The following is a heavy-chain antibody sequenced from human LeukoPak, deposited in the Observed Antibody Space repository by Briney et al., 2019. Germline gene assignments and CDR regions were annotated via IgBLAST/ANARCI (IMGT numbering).Heavy chain of an antibody. D-gene: IGHD2-2*01. V-gene: IGHV3-7*01. CDR3: ARDRDIVVVPAARLALDY. CDR1: GFTFSSYW. CDR2: IKQDGSEK. J-gene: IGHJ4*02. Sequence: GGSLRLSCAASGFTFSSYWMSWVRQAPGKGLEWVANIKQDGSEKYYVDSVKGRFTISRDNAKNSLYLQMNSLRAEDTAVYYCARDRDIVVVPAARLALDYWGQGTLVTVSS.